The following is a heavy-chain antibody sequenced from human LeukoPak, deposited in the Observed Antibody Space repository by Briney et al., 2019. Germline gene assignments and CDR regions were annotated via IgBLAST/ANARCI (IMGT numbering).Heavy chain of an antibody. J-gene: IGHJ4*02. D-gene: IGHD3-10*01. CDR2: ISSSSSYI. CDR3: ARAARAYGSGSYRQGGDIDY. V-gene: IGHV3-21*01. Sequence: GGSLRLSCAASGVTFSSYSMNWVRQAPGKGLEWVSSISSSSSYIYYADSVKGRFTISRDNAKNSLYLQMNSLRAEDTTVYYCARAARAYGSGSYRQGGDIDYWGQGTQVTVSS. CDR1: GVTFSSYS.